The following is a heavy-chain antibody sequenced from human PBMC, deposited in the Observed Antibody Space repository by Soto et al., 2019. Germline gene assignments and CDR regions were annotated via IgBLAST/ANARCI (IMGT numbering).Heavy chain of an antibody. D-gene: IGHD3-10*01. Sequence: GASVKVSCKASGYTFTSYGISWVRQAPGQGLEWMGWISAYNGNTYYAQKLQGRVTMTTDTSTRTAYMELRSLRSDDTAVYYCARDYYGSGSYYTDVFAIWGQGTMVTVSS. CDR1: GYTFTSYG. CDR3: ARDYYGSGSYYTDVFAI. V-gene: IGHV1-18*01. J-gene: IGHJ3*02. CDR2: ISAYNGNT.